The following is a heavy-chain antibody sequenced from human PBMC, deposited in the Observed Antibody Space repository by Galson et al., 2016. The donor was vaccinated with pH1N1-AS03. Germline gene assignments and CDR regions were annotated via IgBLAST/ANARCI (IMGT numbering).Heavy chain of an antibody. CDR3: ARRSPWESYYFDY. CDR2: ISASGGDT. J-gene: IGHJ4*02. CDR1: GFSFNTFA. Sequence: SLRLSCAASGFSFNTFAMSWVRQAQGKGLEWVSSISASGGDTYYADSVKGRFTISRDHSRNTLYLQMHSLTAEDAAIYYCARRSPWESYYFDYWGQGTLVTVSS. D-gene: IGHD3-16*01. V-gene: IGHV3-23*01.